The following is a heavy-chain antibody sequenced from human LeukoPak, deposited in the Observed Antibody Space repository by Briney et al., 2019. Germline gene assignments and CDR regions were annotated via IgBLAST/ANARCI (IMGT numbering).Heavy chain of an antibody. CDR2: INHSGST. D-gene: IGHD6-13*01. Sequence: SETLSLTCAVYGGSFSGYCWSWIRQPPGKGLEWIGEINHSGSTNYNPSLKSRVTISVDTSKNQFSLKLSSVTAADTAVYYCARGSSSWYKDNWFDPWGQGTLVTVSS. CDR1: GGSFSGYC. J-gene: IGHJ5*02. CDR3: ARGSSSWYKDNWFDP. V-gene: IGHV4-34*01.